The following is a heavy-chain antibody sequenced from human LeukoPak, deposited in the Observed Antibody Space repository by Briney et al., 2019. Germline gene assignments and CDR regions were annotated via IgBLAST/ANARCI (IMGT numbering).Heavy chain of an antibody. CDR3: ARGWGYCSSTSCYFDYYYMDV. Sequence: PGGSLRLSCAASGFTVSSNYVSWVRQAPGKGLEWVSVIYSGGSTYYADSVKGRFTISRDNSKNTLYLQMNSLRAEDTAVYYCARGWGYCSSTSCYFDYYYMDVWGKGTTVTVSS. CDR2: IYSGGST. J-gene: IGHJ6*03. D-gene: IGHD2-2*01. V-gene: IGHV3-53*01. CDR1: GFTVSSNY.